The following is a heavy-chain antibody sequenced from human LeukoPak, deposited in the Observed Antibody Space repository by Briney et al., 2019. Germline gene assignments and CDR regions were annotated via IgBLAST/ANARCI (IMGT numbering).Heavy chain of an antibody. D-gene: IGHD4-17*01. V-gene: IGHV3-74*01. CDR1: GVSFSTYW. CDR2: ISSDGSST. Sequence: GGSLRLPCAASGVSFSTYWMRWVRQAPGKGLVWLSRISSDGSSTNYADSVKGRFTISRDNAKNTLYLQMNSLSAEDTAVYYCARDYGEGGYYFDYWGQGTLVTVSS. J-gene: IGHJ4*02. CDR3: ARDYGEGGYYFDY.